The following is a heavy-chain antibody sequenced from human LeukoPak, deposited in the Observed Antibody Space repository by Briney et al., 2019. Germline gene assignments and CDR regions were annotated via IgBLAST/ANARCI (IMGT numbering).Heavy chain of an antibody. Sequence: SETLSLTCTVSGNSFGDYYWSWIRQPAGKGLEWIGRIYTSGSTTYNPSLKSRVTMSVDTSKSQFSLNLMSVTAADTAVYYCVRDMGSSTSKDWGQGILVTVSS. J-gene: IGHJ4*02. V-gene: IGHV4-4*07. CDR2: IYTSGST. D-gene: IGHD6-13*01. CDR1: GNSFGDYY. CDR3: VRDMGSSTSKD.